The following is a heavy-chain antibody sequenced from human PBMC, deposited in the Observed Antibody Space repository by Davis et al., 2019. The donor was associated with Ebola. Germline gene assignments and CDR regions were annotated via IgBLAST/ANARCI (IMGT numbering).Heavy chain of an antibody. D-gene: IGHD4-11*01. J-gene: IGHJ4*02. CDR1: GFTFSNAW. CDR3: TTDYSNYVYYFDY. V-gene: IGHV3-15*01. CDR2: IKSKTDGGTT. Sequence: GGSLRLSCAASGFTFSNAWMSWVRQAPGKGLEWVGRIKSKTDGGTTDYAAPVKGRFTISRDDSKNTLYLQMNSLKTEDTAVYYCTTDYSNYVYYFDYWGQGTLVTVSS.